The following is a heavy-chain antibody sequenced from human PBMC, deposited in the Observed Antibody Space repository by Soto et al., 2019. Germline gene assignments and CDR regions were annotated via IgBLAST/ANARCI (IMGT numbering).Heavy chain of an antibody. Sequence: GGSLRLSCAASGFTFSSYAMSWVRQAPGKGLEWVSAISGSGGSTYYADSVKGRFTISRDNAKNTLYLQMNSLRAEDTAVYYCARGHGDYIYYYYYMDVWGKGTTVTVSS. D-gene: IGHD4-17*01. CDR3: ARGHGDYIYYYYYMDV. CDR2: ISGSGGST. V-gene: IGHV3-23*01. CDR1: GFTFSSYA. J-gene: IGHJ6*03.